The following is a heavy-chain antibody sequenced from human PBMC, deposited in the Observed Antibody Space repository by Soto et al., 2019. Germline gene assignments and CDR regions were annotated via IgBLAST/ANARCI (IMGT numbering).Heavy chain of an antibody. CDR3: ARTLGYCSSTSCYSFDY. Sequence: SSETLSLTCTVSGGSISSYYWSWIRQPPGKGLEWIGYIYYSGSTNYNPSLKSRVTISVDTSKNQFSLKLSSVTAADTAVYYCARTLGYCSSTSCYSFDYWGQGTLVTVSS. D-gene: IGHD2-2*01. CDR2: IYYSGST. V-gene: IGHV4-59*01. J-gene: IGHJ4*02. CDR1: GGSISSYY.